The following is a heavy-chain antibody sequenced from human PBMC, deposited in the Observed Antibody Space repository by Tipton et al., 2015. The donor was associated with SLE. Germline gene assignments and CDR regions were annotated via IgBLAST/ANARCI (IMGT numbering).Heavy chain of an antibody. V-gene: IGHV4-4*07. CDR2: IYTSGST. CDR3: ASRTGGGELVWFDP. J-gene: IGHJ5*02. Sequence: TLSLTCTVSGGSISSYYWSWIRQPAGKGLGWIGRIYTSGSTNYNPPLKSRVTISVDKSKHQFSLKLSSVTAADTAVYYWASRTGGGELVWFDPWGQGTLVTVSS. CDR1: GGSISSYY. D-gene: IGHD3-16*01.